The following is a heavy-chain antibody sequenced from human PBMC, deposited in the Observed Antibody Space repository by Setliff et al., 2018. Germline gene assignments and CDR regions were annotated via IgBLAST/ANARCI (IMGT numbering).Heavy chain of an antibody. J-gene: IGHJ3*02. V-gene: IGHV1-46*01. CDR3: ARRMWELRSDAFDI. CDR2: INPSGGST. Sequence: ASVKVSCKASGYTFTSYYIHWVRQAPGQGLEWMGIINPSGGSTSYAEKFQGRVTMTRDTSTSTVCMELSSLRSEDTAAYYCARRMWELRSDAFDIWGQGTMVTVSS. D-gene: IGHD1-26*01. CDR1: GYTFTSYY.